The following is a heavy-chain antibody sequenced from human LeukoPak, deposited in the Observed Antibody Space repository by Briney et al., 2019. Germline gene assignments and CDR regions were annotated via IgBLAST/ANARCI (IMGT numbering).Heavy chain of an antibody. CDR2: IWYDGSKK. J-gene: IGHJ4*02. V-gene: IGHV3-33*01. CDR3: VRDPGTQTFYFGS. D-gene: IGHD3-16*01. Sequence: GGSLRLSCAASGYTFSSYGMHWVRQAPGKGLEWVALIWYDGSKKNYADSVKGRFTISRDSSKSTLYLQMDSLRAEDTAVYYCVRDPGTQTFYFGSWGQGALVTVSS. CDR1: GYTFSSYG.